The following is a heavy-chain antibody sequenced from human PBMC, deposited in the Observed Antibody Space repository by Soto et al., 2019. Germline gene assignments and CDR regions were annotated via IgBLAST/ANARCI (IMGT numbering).Heavy chain of an antibody. Sequence: ASVKVSCKASGYTFTSYGISWVRQAPGQGLEWMGRISAYNGNTNYAQKLQGRVTMTTDTSTSTAYMELRSLRSDDTAVYYCARDSVGGQQLVPWGYWGQGTLVTVSS. CDR3: ARDSVGGQQLVPWGY. J-gene: IGHJ4*02. V-gene: IGHV1-18*01. CDR2: ISAYNGNT. D-gene: IGHD6-13*01. CDR1: GYTFTSYG.